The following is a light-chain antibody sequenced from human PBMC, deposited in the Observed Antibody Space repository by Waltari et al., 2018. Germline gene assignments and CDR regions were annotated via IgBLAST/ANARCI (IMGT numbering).Light chain of an antibody. CDR1: TSNTGAGYD. J-gene: IGLJ3*02. V-gene: IGLV1-40*01. Sequence: QSVLTQPPSVSGAPGQRVTVSCTGSTSNTGAGYDVQGYQQFPGGATHLAIYANTHRPSGVTDRFSATKSGSSASLAITGLQAEDEVDYYCQSYDKTLSAWVFGGGTRLTVL. CDR2: ANT. CDR3: QSYDKTLSAWV.